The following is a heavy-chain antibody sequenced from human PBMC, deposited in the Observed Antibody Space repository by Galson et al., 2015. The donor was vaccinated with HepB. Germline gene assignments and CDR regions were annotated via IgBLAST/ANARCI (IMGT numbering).Heavy chain of an antibody. CDR1: GFTFSSYA. J-gene: IGHJ6*02. V-gene: IGHV3-23*01. CDR3: AKDGLRFLEWSPVGYYGMDV. Sequence: SLRLSCAASGFTFSSYAMSWVRQAPGKGLEWVSAISGSGGSTYYADSVKGRFTISRDNSKNTLYLQMNSLRAEDTAVYYCAKDGLRFLEWSPVGYYGMDVWGQGTTVTVSS. D-gene: IGHD3-3*01. CDR2: ISGSGGST.